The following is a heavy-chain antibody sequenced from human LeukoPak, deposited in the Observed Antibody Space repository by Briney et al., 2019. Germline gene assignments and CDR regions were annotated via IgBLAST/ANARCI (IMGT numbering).Heavy chain of an antibody. J-gene: IGHJ4*02. Sequence: ASVKVSCKASGYTFTSYAISWVRQAPGQGLEWMGWISAYNGHTYYAQNLQGRATMTTDTATNTAYMELRSLRSDDTAVFYCARGPFTYHSNWPLDYWGQGTLVTVSS. CDR1: GYTFTSYA. CDR2: ISAYNGHT. D-gene: IGHD6-13*01. V-gene: IGHV1-18*01. CDR3: ARGPFTYHSNWPLDY.